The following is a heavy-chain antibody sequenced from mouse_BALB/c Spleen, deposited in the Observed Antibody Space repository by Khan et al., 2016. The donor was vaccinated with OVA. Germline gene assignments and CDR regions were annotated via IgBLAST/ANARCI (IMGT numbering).Heavy chain of an antibody. CDR3: ARTARIKY. CDR2: ISYSGST. Sequence: VQLQQSGPGLVKPSQSLSLTCTATGYSITSGYGWNWIRQFPGNKLEWMGYISYSGSTNYNPSLKSRISITRDTSKNQFFLQLNSVTTEDTATYYCARTARIKYLGQGTTLTVSS. D-gene: IGHD1-2*01. J-gene: IGHJ2*01. V-gene: IGHV3-2*02. CDR1: GYSITSGYG.